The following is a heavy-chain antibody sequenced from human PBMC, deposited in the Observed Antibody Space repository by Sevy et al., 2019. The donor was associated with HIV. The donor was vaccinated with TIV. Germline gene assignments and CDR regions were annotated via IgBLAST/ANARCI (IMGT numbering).Heavy chain of an antibody. CDR3: ARGEGVVGGTTNY. CDR2: ISSQSIYT. V-gene: IGHV3-21*01. J-gene: IGHJ4*02. Sequence: GRSLRLSCAASGFTFNKYSMNWVRQTPGKGLEWVSSISSQSIYTHYADSVKGRFTISRDNAKNSLYLQMNSLRAEDTAVYYCARGEGVVGGTTNYWGQGTLVTVSS. CDR1: GFTFNKYS. D-gene: IGHD6-19*01.